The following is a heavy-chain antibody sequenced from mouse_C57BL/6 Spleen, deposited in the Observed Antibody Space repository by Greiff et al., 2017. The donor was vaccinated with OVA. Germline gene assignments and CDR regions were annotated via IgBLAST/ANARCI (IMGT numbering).Heavy chain of an antibody. CDR1: GFNIKDDY. V-gene: IGHV14-4*01. CDR3: TFRGSAWFAY. J-gene: IGHJ3*01. D-gene: IGHD3-2*02. Sequence: EVQLQESGAELVRPGASVKLSCTASGFNIKDDYMHWVKQRPEQGLEWIGWIDPENGDTEYAPKFQGKATIPADTSSNTAYLQLSSLTSEDTAVYYCTFRGSAWFAYWGQGTLVTVSA. CDR2: IDPENGDT.